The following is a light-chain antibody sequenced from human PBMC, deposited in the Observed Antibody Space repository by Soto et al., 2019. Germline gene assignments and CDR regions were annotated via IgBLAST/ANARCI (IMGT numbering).Light chain of an antibody. J-gene: IGLJ1*01. CDR3: CSYAGRDYV. CDR1: SSDVGSYNL. CDR2: EGS. Sequence: QSVLTQPASVSGSPGQSITISCTGTSSDVGSYNLVSWYQQHPGKAPELMIYEGSKRPSGVSNRFSGSKSGNTASLTISGLQAEDEADYYCCSYAGRDYVFGTGTKVTVL. V-gene: IGLV2-23*01.